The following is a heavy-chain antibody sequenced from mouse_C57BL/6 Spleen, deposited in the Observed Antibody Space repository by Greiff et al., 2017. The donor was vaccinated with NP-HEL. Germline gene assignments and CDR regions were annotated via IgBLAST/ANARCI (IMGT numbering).Heavy chain of an antibody. Sequence: EVQGVESGGGLVKPGGSLKLSCAASGFTFSSYAMSWVRQTPEKRLEWVATISDGGSYTYYPDNVKGRFTISRDNAKNNLYLQMSHLKSEDTAMYYCARDRGGREFDYRGQGTTLTVSS. V-gene: IGHV5-4*01. CDR2: ISDGGSYT. CDR3: ARDRGGREFDY. D-gene: IGHD3-3*01. J-gene: IGHJ2*01. CDR1: GFTFSSYA.